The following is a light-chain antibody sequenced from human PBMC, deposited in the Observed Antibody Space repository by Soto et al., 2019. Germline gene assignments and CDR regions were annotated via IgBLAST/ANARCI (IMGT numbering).Light chain of an antibody. Sequence: QSVLSQAPSASGTPGQRVTISCSGSSSNIGSNYVYWYQQLPETAPKLLIYRTHQRPSGVPDRFSASKSDTSASLVISGLRSEDEAAYYCATWDDSLRGPVLFGGGTKLTFL. CDR3: ATWDDSLRGPVL. J-gene: IGLJ2*01. V-gene: IGLV1-47*01. CDR2: RTH. CDR1: SSNIGSNY.